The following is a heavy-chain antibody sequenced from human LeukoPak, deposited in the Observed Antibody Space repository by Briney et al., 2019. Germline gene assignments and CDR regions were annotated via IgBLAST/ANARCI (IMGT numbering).Heavy chain of an antibody. CDR1: GGSVSNYY. D-gene: IGHD3-9*01. Sequence: PSETLSLTCTVSGGSVSNYYWSWIRQSPGKGLEWIGYIYYTETSYNPSLKSRVTISADTSKNQFSLKLSSVTAADTAVYYCARSPDILTGENFDYWGQGTLVTVSS. V-gene: IGHV4-59*02. CDR2: IYYTET. CDR3: ARSPDILTGENFDY. J-gene: IGHJ4*02.